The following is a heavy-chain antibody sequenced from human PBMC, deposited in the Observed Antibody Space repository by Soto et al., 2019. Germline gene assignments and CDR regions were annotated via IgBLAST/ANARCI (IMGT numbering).Heavy chain of an antibody. Sequence: EVQLVQSGAEVKKPGESLRISCKGSGYSFTSYWISWVRQMPGKGLEWMGRIDPSDSYTNYSPSFQGHVTISADKSISTAYLQWSSLKASDTAMYYCASPQGYCSGGSCYPYYYYGMDVWGQGTTVTVSS. CDR1: GYSFTSYW. J-gene: IGHJ6*02. CDR3: ASPQGYCSGGSCYPYYYYGMDV. V-gene: IGHV5-10-1*03. D-gene: IGHD2-15*01. CDR2: IDPSDSYT.